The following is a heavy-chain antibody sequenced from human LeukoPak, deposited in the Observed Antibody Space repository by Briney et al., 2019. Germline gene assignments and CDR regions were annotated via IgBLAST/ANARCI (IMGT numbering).Heavy chain of an antibody. D-gene: IGHD6-19*01. CDR3: ARGYSSGWYVGGGYYFDY. CDR1: GFTFSSYE. Sequence: GGSLRLSCAASGFTFSSYEMNWVRQAPGKGLEWVPYISSSGSTIYYADSVKGRFTISRDNAKNSLYLQMNSLRAEDTAVYYCARGYSSGWYVGGGYYFDYWGQGTLVTVSS. CDR2: ISSSGSTI. V-gene: IGHV3-48*03. J-gene: IGHJ4*02.